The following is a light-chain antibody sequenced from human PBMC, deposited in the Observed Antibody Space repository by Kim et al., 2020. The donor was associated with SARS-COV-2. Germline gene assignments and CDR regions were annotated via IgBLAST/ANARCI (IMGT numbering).Light chain of an antibody. CDR1: QNINSF. J-gene: IGKJ4*01. CDR3: QQSHTAPLLT. Sequence: DIQMTQSPSSLAASVGDRVTITCRANQNINSFLNWYQQRPGKAPKLLIYAASTLQIGVPSRFSGSGSGTDFTLTITSLQPEDFATYYCQQSHTAPLLTFGGGTKLEIK. CDR2: AAS. V-gene: IGKV1-39*01.